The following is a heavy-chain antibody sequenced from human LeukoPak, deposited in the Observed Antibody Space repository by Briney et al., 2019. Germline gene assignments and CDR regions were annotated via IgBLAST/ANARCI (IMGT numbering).Heavy chain of an antibody. J-gene: IGHJ4*02. V-gene: IGHV3-23*01. CDR2: ISGSGGST. D-gene: IGHD5-12*01. CDR1: GFTFSSYS. CDR3: AKDGPQRYSGYDRWYY. Sequence: PGGSLRLSCAASGFTFSSYSMNWVRQAPGKGLEWVSAISGSGGSTYYADSVKGRFTISRDNSKNTLYLQMNSLRAEDTAVYYCAKDGPQRYSGYDRWYYWGQGTLVTVSS.